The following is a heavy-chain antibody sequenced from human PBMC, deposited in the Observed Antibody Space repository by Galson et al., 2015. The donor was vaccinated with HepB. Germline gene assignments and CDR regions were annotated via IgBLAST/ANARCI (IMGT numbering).Heavy chain of an antibody. CDR2: IDPSDSYT. Sequence: QSGAEVKKPGESLRISCKGSGYSFTSYWISWVRQMPGKGLEWMGRIDPSDSYTNYSPSFQGHVTISADKSISTAYLQWSSLKASDTAMYYCARQDYYDSSGYSYYYYGMDVWGQGTTVTVSS. CDR1: GYSFTSYW. D-gene: IGHD3-22*01. CDR3: ARQDYYDSSGYSYYYYGMDV. V-gene: IGHV5-10-1*01. J-gene: IGHJ6*02.